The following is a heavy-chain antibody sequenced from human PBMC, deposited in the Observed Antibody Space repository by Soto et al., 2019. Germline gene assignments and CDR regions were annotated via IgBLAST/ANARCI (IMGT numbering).Heavy chain of an antibody. J-gene: IGHJ6*02. V-gene: IGHV3-48*02. CDR2: ISSTSGTI. D-gene: IGHD6-19*01. CDR1: GFVFSTYS. Sequence: EGQLVESGGNLVRPGGSLRLSCEASGFVFSTYSMNWVRQAPGKGLEWISYISSTSGTIYYADSVKGRFTIFRDNAKYSLFLQMNGLRDDDTAVYYCANQKIRFSVAGTLYGLGVWGQGTTVTVSS. CDR3: ANQKIRFSVAGTLYGLGV.